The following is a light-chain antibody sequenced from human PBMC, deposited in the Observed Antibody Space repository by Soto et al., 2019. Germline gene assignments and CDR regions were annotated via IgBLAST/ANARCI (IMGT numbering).Light chain of an antibody. Sequence: QSVLTQPPSASGTPGQRVTICCSGSSSNIGSKYVYWYQQLPGTAPKLLMYRNNQRPSGVPDRFSGSKSGTSASLAISGLRSEDEADYYCAAWDAGVSGPAFGGGTKVTVL. V-gene: IGLV1-47*01. J-gene: IGLJ2*01. CDR3: AAWDAGVSGPA. CDR2: RNN. CDR1: SSNIGSKY.